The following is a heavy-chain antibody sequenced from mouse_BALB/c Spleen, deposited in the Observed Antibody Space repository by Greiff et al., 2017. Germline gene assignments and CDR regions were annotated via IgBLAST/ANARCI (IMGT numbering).Heavy chain of an antibody. D-gene: IGHD2-4*01. J-gene: IGHJ3*01. V-gene: IGHV5-12-2*01. CDR3: ARLYDYLSWFAY. CDR2: ISNGGGST. Sequence: EVKLVESGGGLVQPGGSLKLSCAASGFTFSSYTMSWVRQTPEKRLEWVAYISNGGGSTYYPDTVKGRFTISRDNAKNTLYLQMSSLKSEDTAMYYCARLYDYLSWFAYWGQGTLVTVSA. CDR1: GFTFSSYT.